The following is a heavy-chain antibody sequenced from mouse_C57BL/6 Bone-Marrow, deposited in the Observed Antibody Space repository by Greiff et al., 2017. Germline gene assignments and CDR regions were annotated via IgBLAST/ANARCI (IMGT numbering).Heavy chain of an antibody. D-gene: IGHD2-4*01. CDR1: GFNIKDDY. CDR2: IDPENGDT. CDR3: TPYHDYGGFAY. Sequence: VQLQQSGAELVRPGASVKLSCTASGFNIKDDYMHWVKQRPEQGLEWIGWIDPENGDTEYASKFQGKATITADTSSNTAYLQLSSLTSEDTAVYYCTPYHDYGGFAYWGQGTLVTVSA. V-gene: IGHV14-4*01. J-gene: IGHJ3*01.